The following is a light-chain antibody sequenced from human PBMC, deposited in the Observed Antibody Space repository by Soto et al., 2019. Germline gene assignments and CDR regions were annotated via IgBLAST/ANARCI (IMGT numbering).Light chain of an antibody. V-gene: IGKV1-12*01. Sequence: DIQMTQSPSSVSASVGDRVTITCRASQGISSWLAWYQHKPGKAPKLLIYAASSLQSGVPSRFSGSGSGTEFALPISGLQPEDFAPYYCQQANTFPWTFGQGTMVEIK. CDR1: QGISSW. CDR3: QQANTFPWT. CDR2: AAS. J-gene: IGKJ1*01.